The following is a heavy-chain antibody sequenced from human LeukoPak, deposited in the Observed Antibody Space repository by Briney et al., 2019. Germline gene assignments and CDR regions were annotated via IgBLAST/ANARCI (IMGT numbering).Heavy chain of an antibody. CDR1: GFTFSSYG. Sequence: GGSLRLSCAASGFTFSSYGMHWVRQAPGKGLEWVSAISGGGGSTYYADSVKGRFTISGDNSKNTLYLQMNSLRAEDTAVYYCAKVRWSHYYFDSWGQGTLVTVSS. V-gene: IGHV3-23*01. D-gene: IGHD2-8*01. CDR2: ISGGGGST. CDR3: AKVRWSHYYFDS. J-gene: IGHJ4*02.